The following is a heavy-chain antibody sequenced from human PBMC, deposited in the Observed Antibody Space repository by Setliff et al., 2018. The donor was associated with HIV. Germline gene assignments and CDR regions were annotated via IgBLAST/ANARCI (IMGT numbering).Heavy chain of an antibody. CDR3: TRRFEKWLAFDY. V-gene: IGHV4-39*01. Sequence: SETLSLTCTVSGGSISSFSYYWAWIRQSPGKGLEWIGNVYHSVGTDYNPSLRSRVSISVDTSTNQFSLSLASVTAADTAVYYCTRRFEKWLAFDYWGQGTLVTVSS. D-gene: IGHD6-19*01. J-gene: IGHJ4*02. CDR2: VYHSVGT. CDR1: GGSISSFSYY.